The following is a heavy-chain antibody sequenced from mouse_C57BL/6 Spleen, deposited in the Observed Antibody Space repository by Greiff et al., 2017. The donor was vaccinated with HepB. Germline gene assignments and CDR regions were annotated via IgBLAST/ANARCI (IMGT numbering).Heavy chain of an antibody. V-gene: IGHV1-55*01. Sequence: QVQLQQPGAELVKPGASVKMSCKASGYTFTSYWITWVKQRPGQGLEWIGDIDPGSGSTNYNEKFKGKATLTVDTSSSTAYMQLSSLTSEDSAVDYCARGGLRRKAGAMDYWGQGTSVTVSS. CDR3: ARGGLRRKAGAMDY. D-gene: IGHD2-4*01. CDR1: GYTFTSYW. J-gene: IGHJ4*01. CDR2: IDPGSGST.